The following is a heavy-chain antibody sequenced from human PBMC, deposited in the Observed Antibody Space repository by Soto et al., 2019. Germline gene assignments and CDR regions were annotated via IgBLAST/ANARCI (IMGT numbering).Heavy chain of an antibody. Sequence: QVQLVQSGAEVTKPGASVKVSCKSSGYTFTSYYMHWVRQAPGQGLEWMGIINPSGGSTSYAQKFQGRVTMTRDTSTSTVYMELSSLRSEDTAVYYCARGRGGPLIVATPDDYWGQGTLVTVSS. V-gene: IGHV1-46*03. CDR3: ARGRGGPLIVATPDDY. CDR1: GYTFTSYY. CDR2: INPSGGST. D-gene: IGHD5-12*01. J-gene: IGHJ4*02.